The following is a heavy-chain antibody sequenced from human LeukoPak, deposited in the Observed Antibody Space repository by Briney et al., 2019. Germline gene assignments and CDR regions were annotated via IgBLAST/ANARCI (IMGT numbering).Heavy chain of an antibody. CDR1: GFTFSSYG. CDR3: ARDYGLRLGELSADYFDY. Sequence: GGSLRLSCAASGFTFSSYGMNWVRQAPGKGLEWVSSISSSSSYIYYADSVKGRFTISRDNAKNSLYLQMNSLRAEDTALYHCARDYGLRLGELSADYFDYWGQGTLVTVSS. J-gene: IGHJ4*02. V-gene: IGHV3-21*04. CDR2: ISSSSSYI. D-gene: IGHD3-16*02.